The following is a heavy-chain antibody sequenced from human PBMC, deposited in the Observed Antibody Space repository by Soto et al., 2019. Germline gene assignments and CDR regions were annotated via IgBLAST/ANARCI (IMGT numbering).Heavy chain of an antibody. CDR2: IDYNGVT. Sequence: PSETLSLTCIVSGGSIYRSGYYWGWIRPPPGRGLEWIGNIDYNGVTYSNPSLKSRVTISRDTSKNQFSLKLTSVTAADTALYYCGKVLVGATGHTDSDSWGPGTLVTVSS. CDR1: GGSIYRSGYY. J-gene: IGHJ4*02. CDR3: GKVLVGATGHTDSDS. D-gene: IGHD2-15*01. V-gene: IGHV4-39*01.